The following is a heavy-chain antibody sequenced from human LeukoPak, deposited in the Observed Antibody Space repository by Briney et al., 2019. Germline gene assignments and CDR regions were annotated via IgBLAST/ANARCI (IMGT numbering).Heavy chain of an antibody. V-gene: IGHV3-23*01. CDR2: ISGSGGST. J-gene: IGHJ4*02. CDR3: AKDLLVEFGMATTLDY. D-gene: IGHD5-24*01. CDR1: GFTFSSYG. Sequence: GGSLRLSCAASGFTFSSYGMSWVRQAPGKGLEWVSAISGSGGSTYYADSVKGRFTISRDNSKNTLYLQMNSLRAEDTAVYYCAKDLLVEFGMATTLDYWGQGTLVTVSS.